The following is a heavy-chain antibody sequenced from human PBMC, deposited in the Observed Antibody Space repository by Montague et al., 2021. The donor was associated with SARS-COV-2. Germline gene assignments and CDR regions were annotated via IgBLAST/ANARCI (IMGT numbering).Heavy chain of an antibody. CDR3: ARNLPPATIFTVVTHFGF. CDR1: GDSVASNNYY. V-gene: IGHV4-39*01. Sequence: SETLSLTCNVSGDSVASNNYYWGWLRQPPGRGLEWIASVFHTGKAFYNPSLKSRSSTSVDTATNQVSLKLTSMSGADTALYFCARNLPPATIFTVVTHFGFWGHGTRVTVS. CDR2: VFHTGKA. J-gene: IGHJ4*01. D-gene: IGHD4-11*01.